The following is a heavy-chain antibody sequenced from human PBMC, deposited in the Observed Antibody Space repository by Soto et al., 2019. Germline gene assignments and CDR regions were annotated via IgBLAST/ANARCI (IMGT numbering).Heavy chain of an antibody. J-gene: IGHJ4*02. CDR1: GYTFTDYY. D-gene: IGHD3-16*01. V-gene: IGHV1-46*01. CDR2: INPSGGTT. Sequence: ASVKVSCKASGYTFTDYYMHWVRQAPGQGLEWMGMINPSGGTTRYTQKFQGRVTMTWDTSTTTFYMELSSLRSEDTAIYYCARDPGDLEFDFWGQGTLVTVSS. CDR3: ARDPGDLEFDF.